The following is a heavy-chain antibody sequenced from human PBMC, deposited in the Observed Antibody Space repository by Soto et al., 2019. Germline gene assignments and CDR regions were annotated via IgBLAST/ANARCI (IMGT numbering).Heavy chain of an antibody. J-gene: IGHJ6*02. CDR2: IYYSGST. Sequence: SETLSLTCTVSGGSISGGGYYWSWIRQHPGKGLEWIGYIYYSGSTYYNPSLKSRVTISVDTSKNQFSLKLSSVTAADTAVYYCAREGRGVRGVVVGMDVWGQGTTVTVSS. CDR3: AREGRGVRGVVVGMDV. D-gene: IGHD3-10*01. V-gene: IGHV4-31*03. CDR1: GGSISGGGYY.